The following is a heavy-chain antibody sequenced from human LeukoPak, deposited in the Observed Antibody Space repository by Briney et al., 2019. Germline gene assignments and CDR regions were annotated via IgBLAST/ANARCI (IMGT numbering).Heavy chain of an antibody. Sequence: GESLKISCKGSGYSFTTYWIAWVRQMPGKGLEWMGRIDPSDSYTNYSPSLQGHVIISADKSITTAYLQWNSLKASDTAMYYCARRSSSWNWFDPWGRGTLVTVSS. CDR2: IDPSDSYT. V-gene: IGHV5-10-1*01. CDR3: ARRSSSWNWFDP. D-gene: IGHD6-13*01. J-gene: IGHJ5*02. CDR1: GYSFTTYW.